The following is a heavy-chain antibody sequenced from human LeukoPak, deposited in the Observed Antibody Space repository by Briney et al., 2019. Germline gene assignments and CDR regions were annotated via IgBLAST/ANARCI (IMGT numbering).Heavy chain of an antibody. CDR2: INPNSGGT. V-gene: IGHV1-2*02. CDR3: ARALPSYYYDSSGYEN. Sequence: ASVKVSYKASGGTFSSYAISWVRQAPGQGLEWMGWINPNSGGTNYAQKFQGRVTMTRDTSISTAYMELSRLRSDDTAVYYCARALPSYYYDSSGYENWGQGTLVTVSS. J-gene: IGHJ4*02. D-gene: IGHD3-22*01. CDR1: GGTFSSYA.